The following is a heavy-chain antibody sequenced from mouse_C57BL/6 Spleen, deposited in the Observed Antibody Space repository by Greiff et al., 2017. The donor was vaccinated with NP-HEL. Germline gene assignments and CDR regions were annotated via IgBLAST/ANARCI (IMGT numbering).Heavy chain of an antibody. J-gene: IGHJ4*01. V-gene: IGHV1-50*01. CDR1: GYTFTSYW. CDR3: ARGDHFLAMDY. Sequence: QVQLQQPGAELVKPGASVKLSCKASGYTFTSYWMQWVKQRPGQGLEWIGEIDPSDSYTNYNQKFKGKATLTVDTSSSTAYMQLSSLTSEDSAVYYCARGDHFLAMDYWGQGTSVTVSS. D-gene: IGHD3-3*01. CDR2: IDPSDSYT.